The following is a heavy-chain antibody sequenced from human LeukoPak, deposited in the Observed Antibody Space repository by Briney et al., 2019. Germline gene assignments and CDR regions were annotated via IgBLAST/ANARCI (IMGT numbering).Heavy chain of an antibody. V-gene: IGHV3-23*01. D-gene: IGHD6-13*01. CDR3: AKVILASGTQY. CDR1: GFTFSAYA. J-gene: IGHJ4*02. Sequence: PGGSLRLSCATSGFTFSAYAMSWVRQAPGQGLEWVSEISGSGGRTYYRDSVKGRFTISRDNSKNTLFLLMDSLRADDTAVYYCAKVILASGTQYWGQGALVTVSS. CDR2: ISGSGGRT.